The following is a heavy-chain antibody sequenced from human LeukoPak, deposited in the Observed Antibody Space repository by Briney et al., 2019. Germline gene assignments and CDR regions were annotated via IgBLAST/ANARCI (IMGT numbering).Heavy chain of an antibody. Sequence: GGSLRLSCAASGFTFSSYNMNWVRQAPGKGLEWVSSISSSSSYIYYADSVKGRFTISRDNAKNSLFLQMNSLRAEDTAVYYCARALRGYSYGVDYWGQGTLVTVSS. V-gene: IGHV3-21*01. CDR1: GFTFSSYN. D-gene: IGHD5-18*01. J-gene: IGHJ4*02. CDR3: ARALRGYSYGVDY. CDR2: ISSSSSYI.